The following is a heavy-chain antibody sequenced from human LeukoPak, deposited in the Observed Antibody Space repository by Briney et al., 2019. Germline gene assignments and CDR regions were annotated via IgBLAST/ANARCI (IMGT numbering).Heavy chain of an antibody. V-gene: IGHV3-23*01. CDR3: IKGSWYLHLGDSDAFDI. CDR2: ISGSGGST. Sequence: ETLSLTCAVSGGSISSSNWWSWVRQSPGKGLEWVSAISGSGGSTYYADSVKGRFTISRDNSKNTLYLQMNSLRAEDTAVYYCIKGSWYLHLGDSDAFDIWGQGTMVTVSS. J-gene: IGHJ3*02. CDR1: GGSISSSN. D-gene: IGHD6-13*01.